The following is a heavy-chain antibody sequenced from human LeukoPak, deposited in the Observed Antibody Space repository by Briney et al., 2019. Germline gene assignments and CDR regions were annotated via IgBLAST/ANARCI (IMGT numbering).Heavy chain of an antibody. V-gene: IGHV4-4*07. J-gene: IGHJ6*03. CDR1: GGSISSYY. Sequence: PSETLSLTCTVSGGSISSYYWSWIRQPAGKGLEWIGRIYTSGSTNYNPSLKSRVTMSVDTSKNQFSLKLSSVTAADTAVYYCAREITYYYDSSGYRPFHYYYMDVWGKGTTVTVSS. CDR2: IYTSGST. D-gene: IGHD3-22*01. CDR3: AREITYYYDSSGYRPFHYYYMDV.